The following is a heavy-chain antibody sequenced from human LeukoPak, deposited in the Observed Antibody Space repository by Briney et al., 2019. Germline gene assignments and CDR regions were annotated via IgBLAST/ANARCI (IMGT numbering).Heavy chain of an antibody. CDR2: IREKNGGYTT. D-gene: IGHD3-3*01. CDR1: IHIFNAYI. J-gene: IGHJ3*01. Sequence: GGSLRLFCAASIHIFNAYIMDCVRQATGKGGEGFGCIREKNGGYTTEYGASVKGRFVVSRDDSKDSVFLQMNSLETEDTAVYYCTREGGEGDYTAFDLWGQGTMVTVSS. V-gene: IGHV3-72*01. CDR3: TREGGEGDYTAFDL.